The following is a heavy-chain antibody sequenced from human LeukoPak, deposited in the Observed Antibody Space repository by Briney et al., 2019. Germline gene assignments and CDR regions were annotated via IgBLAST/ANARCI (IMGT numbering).Heavy chain of an antibody. V-gene: IGHV3-23*01. CDR2: ISGTAENT. CDR1: GFMFRSYP. Sequence: GGSVRLSGAASGFMFRSYPMSWAHQAQGKGLEWVSAISGTAENTYYADSVKGRFSISRDNSRNTVHLQMNSLRPEDTAVYYCANQRGGFWGQGTLVTVSS. J-gene: IGHJ4*02. D-gene: IGHD3-10*01. CDR3: ANQRGGF.